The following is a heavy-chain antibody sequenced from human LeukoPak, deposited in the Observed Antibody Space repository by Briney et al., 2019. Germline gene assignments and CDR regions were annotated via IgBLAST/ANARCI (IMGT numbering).Heavy chain of an antibody. J-gene: IGHJ4*02. CDR3: ARVDCSGDSCYSAGY. Sequence: AASVKVSCKASGYTFFYYGVTWVRQVPGQGLEWMGWISVDNGKTNYAQKLQGRVTLTTDISTSTAYMELRSLRSDDTAVYYCARVDCSGDSCYSAGYWGQGTLVTVSS. V-gene: IGHV1-18*01. CDR1: GYTFFYYG. CDR2: ISVDNGKT. D-gene: IGHD2-15*01.